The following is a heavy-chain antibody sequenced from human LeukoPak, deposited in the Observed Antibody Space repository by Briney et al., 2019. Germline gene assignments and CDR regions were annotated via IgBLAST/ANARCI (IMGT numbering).Heavy chain of an antibody. Sequence: SETLSLTCAVYGGSFSSYYWSWIRQPPGKWLEWIGEINHSGSTNYNPSLKSRVTISVDTSKNQFSLKLSSVTAADTAVYYCAREGFWSRYCDYWGQGTLVTVSS. J-gene: IGHJ4*02. V-gene: IGHV4-34*01. D-gene: IGHD3-3*01. CDR1: GGSFSSYY. CDR2: INHSGST. CDR3: AREGFWSRYCDY.